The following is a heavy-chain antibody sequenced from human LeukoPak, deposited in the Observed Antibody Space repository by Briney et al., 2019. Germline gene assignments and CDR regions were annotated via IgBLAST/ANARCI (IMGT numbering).Heavy chain of an antibody. CDR1: GFTLSNYA. CDR2: IAVTGGT. D-gene: IGHD6-13*01. J-gene: IGHJ4*02. CDR3: ARVYLSQQLVPGLDY. Sequence: GGSLRLSCTASGFTLSNYAMSWVRQGPGKGLEWVSAIAVTGGTYHADSVRGRLTISRDSSKNTLYLQMNSLRAEDTALYYCARVYLSQQLVPGLDYWGQGTLVTVSS. V-gene: IGHV3-23*01.